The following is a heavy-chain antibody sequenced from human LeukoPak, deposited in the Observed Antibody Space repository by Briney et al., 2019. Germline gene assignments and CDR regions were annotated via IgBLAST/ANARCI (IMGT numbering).Heavy chain of an antibody. CDR1: GGSITSDNDH. J-gene: IGHJ4*02. Sequence: SETLSLTCTVSGGSITSDNDHWDWIRQPRGKGLEWIGSVHHTGATYYNPSLRSRVTISVDTSKNQFSLKVTSVTAADTAAYYCARRLSYYDYWGQGTLVTVSS. D-gene: IGHD2-21*02. CDR2: VHHTGAT. CDR3: ARRLSYYDY. V-gene: IGHV4-39*01.